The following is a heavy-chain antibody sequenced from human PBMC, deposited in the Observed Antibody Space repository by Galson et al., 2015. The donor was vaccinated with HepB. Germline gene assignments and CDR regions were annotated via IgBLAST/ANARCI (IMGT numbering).Heavy chain of an antibody. J-gene: IGHJ3*02. CDR2: INPNSGGT. CDR3: ATLGYCSGGSCTDPPDAFDI. V-gene: IGHV1-2*06. D-gene: IGHD2-15*01. Sequence: SVKVSCKASGYTFTGYYMHWVRQAPGQGLEWMGRINPNSGGTNYAQKFQGRVTMTRDTSISTAYMELSRLRSDDTAVYYCATLGYCSGGSCTDPPDAFDIWGQGTMVTVSS. CDR1: GYTFTGYY.